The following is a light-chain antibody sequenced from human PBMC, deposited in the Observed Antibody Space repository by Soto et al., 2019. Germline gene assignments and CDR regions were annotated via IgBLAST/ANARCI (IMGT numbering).Light chain of an antibody. V-gene: IGKV1-12*01. J-gene: IGKJ1*01. CDR2: DAS. CDR1: QGISSW. CDR3: QQYNILST. Sequence: IQITQSPSSVSASVGDRVTITCRASQGISSWLAWYQHKPGKAPKLLIYDASTLESGVPTRFSGSGSGTEFTLTISSLHPDDFATYYCQQYNILSTFGQGTKVDIK.